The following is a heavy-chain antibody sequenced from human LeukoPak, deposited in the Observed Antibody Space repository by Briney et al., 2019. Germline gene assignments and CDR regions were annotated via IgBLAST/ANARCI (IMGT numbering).Heavy chain of an antibody. CDR1: GGSISSGGYY. J-gene: IGHJ5*02. CDR2: IYHSGST. V-gene: IGHV4-30-2*01. CDR3: ARDALMYRNWFDP. D-gene: IGHD1-14*01. Sequence: SETLSLTCTVSGGSISSGGYYWSWIRQPPGKGLEWIGYIYHSGSTYYNPSLKSRVTISVDRSKNQFSLKLSSVTAADTAVYYCARDALMYRNWFDPWGQGTLVAVSS.